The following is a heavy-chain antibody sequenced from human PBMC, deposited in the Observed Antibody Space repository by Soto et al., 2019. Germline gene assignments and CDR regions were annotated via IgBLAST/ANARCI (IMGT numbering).Heavy chain of an antibody. J-gene: IGHJ6*01. CDR3: AREIATRATIFGVAPGPYYYYGMDV. CDR2: IYSSGST. D-gene: IGHD3-3*01. Sequence: PSETLSLTFTVSGGSVSGYYWSGMRQRAGKGLDWMWRIYSSGSTKYNPSLKRRVTRSVDTSKNQFSLKLSSVTAADTAVYYCAREIATRATIFGVAPGPYYYYGMDVCGQGTTVIFSS. V-gene: IGHV4-4*07. CDR1: GGSVSGYY.